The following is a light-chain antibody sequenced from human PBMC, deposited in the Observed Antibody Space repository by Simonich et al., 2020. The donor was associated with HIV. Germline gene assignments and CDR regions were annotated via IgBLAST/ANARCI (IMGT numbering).Light chain of an antibody. Sequence: IQLTQSPSFLSASVGDRVTITCPANQGIGTYLAWYQQKPGKAPNLLIYAASSLQSGVPSRFSGSGSGTDFTLTISSLQPEDFATYYCQQTYSTPRFTFGPGTKVDIK. V-gene: IGKV1-39*01. CDR1: QGIGTY. CDR2: AAS. CDR3: QQTYSTPRFT. J-gene: IGKJ3*01.